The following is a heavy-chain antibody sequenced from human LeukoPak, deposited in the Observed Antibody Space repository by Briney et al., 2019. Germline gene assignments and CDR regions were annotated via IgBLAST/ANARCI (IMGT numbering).Heavy chain of an antibody. CDR1: GFTFSSYS. J-gene: IGHJ4*02. V-gene: IGHV3-21*01. Sequence: GGSLRLSCAASGFTFSSYSMNWVRQAPGKGLEWVSSISSSSYIYYADSVKGRFTISRDNAKNSLYLQMNSLGVEDTAVYYCARGGNSLDYWGQGTLVTVSS. CDR2: ISSSSYI. D-gene: IGHD3-10*01. CDR3: ARGGNSLDY.